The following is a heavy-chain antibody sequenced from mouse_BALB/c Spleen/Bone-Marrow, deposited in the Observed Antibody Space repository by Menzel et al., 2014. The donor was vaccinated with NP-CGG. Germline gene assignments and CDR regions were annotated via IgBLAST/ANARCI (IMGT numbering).Heavy chain of an antibody. V-gene: IGHV1-54*01. CDR1: GYAFTYYL. CDR2: INPGSGGT. CDR3: ARWDYAMDY. J-gene: IGHJ4*01. Sequence: QVQLKESGAELVRPGTSVKVSCKASGYAFTYYLIEWVKQRPGQGLEWIGVINPGSGGTNYNEKFKGKATLTADKSSSTAYMQLSSLTSDDSAVYFCARWDYAMDYWGQGTSVTVSS.